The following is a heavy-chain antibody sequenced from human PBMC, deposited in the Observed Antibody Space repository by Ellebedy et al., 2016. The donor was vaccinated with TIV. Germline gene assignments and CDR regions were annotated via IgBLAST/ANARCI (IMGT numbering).Heavy chain of an antibody. CDR3: ATPGAMAIQYHSYFDY. D-gene: IGHD2-2*01. CDR1: GFIFGSYW. J-gene: IGHJ4*02. CDR2: IDADGGRT. V-gene: IGHV3-74*01. Sequence: GGSLRLSXEGSGFIFGSYWMHWVRQAPGKGLVWVSRIDADGGRTIYADSVKGRFTISRDNSQNTLYLQMNSLRPDDTAVYYCATPGAMAIQYHSYFDYWGQGSLVTVSS.